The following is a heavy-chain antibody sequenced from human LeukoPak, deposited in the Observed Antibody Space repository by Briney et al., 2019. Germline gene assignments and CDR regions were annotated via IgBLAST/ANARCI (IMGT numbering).Heavy chain of an antibody. CDR3: ASDCSSTSCYATSY. J-gene: IGHJ4*02. Sequence: SETLSLTCAVYGGSFSGYYWSWIRQPPGKGLEWIGEINHSGSTNYNPSLKSRVTISVGTSKNQFSLKLSSVTAADTAVYYCASDCSSTSCYATSYWGQGTLVTVSS. D-gene: IGHD2-2*01. CDR2: INHSGST. V-gene: IGHV4-34*01. CDR1: GGSFSGYY.